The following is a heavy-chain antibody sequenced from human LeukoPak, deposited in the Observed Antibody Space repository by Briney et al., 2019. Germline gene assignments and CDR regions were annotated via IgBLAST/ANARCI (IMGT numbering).Heavy chain of an antibody. D-gene: IGHD2-15*01. Sequence: PGGSLRLSCAASGFTFSSYSMNCVRQAPGKGLEWVTSISSSSYIYYADSVKGRFTISRDNAKNSLYLQMNSLRAEDTAVYYCARYCSGGSCYSDGWNWGEGTLVTVSS. V-gene: IGHV3-21*01. CDR1: GFTFSSYS. CDR2: ISSSSYI. J-gene: IGHJ4*02. CDR3: ARYCSGGSCYSDGWN.